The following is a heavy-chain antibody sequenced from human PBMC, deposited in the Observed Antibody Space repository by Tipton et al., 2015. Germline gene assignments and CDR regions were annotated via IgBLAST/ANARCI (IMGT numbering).Heavy chain of an antibody. CDR3: AKRGTSPSGASWFDP. CDR2: IYPGDSDT. D-gene: IGHD2-2*01. V-gene: IGHV5-51*01. CDR1: GNSFTNSW. J-gene: IGHJ5*02. Sequence: QLVQSGAEVKKPGESLKISCKGSGNSFTNSWIGWVRQMPGKGLEWMGIIYPGDSDTRYSPPFQGQVTISADKSISTAYLQWSSLRASDTAMYYCAKRGTSPSGASWFDPWGQGTLVTVSS.